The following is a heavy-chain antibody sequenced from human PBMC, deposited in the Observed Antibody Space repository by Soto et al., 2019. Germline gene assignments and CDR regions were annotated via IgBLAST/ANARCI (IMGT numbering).Heavy chain of an antibody. CDR1: GFTLSNDG. CDR3: TTDYGDYESFDY. J-gene: IGHJ4*02. Sequence: GGSLRLSCAASGFTLSNDGMSWVRQAPGKGLEWVGRIKSKTDGGTTDYAAPVKGRFTISRDDSKNTLYLQMNSLKTEDTAVYYCTTDYGDYESFDYWGQGTLVTVSS. V-gene: IGHV3-15*01. CDR2: IKSKTDGGTT. D-gene: IGHD4-17*01.